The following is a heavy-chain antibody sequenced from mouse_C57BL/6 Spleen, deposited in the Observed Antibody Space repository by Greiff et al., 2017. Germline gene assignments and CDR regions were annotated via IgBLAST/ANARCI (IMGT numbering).Heavy chain of an antibody. CDR3: TSPYYYGSSRWYFDV. CDR2: IDPETGGT. CDR1: GYTFTDYE. V-gene: IGHV1-15*01. Sequence: VQLQQSGAELVRPGASVTLSCKASGYTFTDYEMHWVKQTPVHGLEWIGAIDPETGGTAYNQKFKGKAILTADKSSSTAYMELRSLTSEDSAVYYCTSPYYYGSSRWYFDVWGTGTTVTVSS. J-gene: IGHJ1*03. D-gene: IGHD1-1*01.